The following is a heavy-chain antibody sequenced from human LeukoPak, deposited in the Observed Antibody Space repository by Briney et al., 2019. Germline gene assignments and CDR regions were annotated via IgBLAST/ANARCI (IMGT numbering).Heavy chain of an antibody. CDR1: GFTFSNYW. CDR3: VRDLILVWTPGDDFDH. D-gene: IGHD3-16*01. V-gene: IGHV3-74*01. Sequence: GGSLRLSCAASGFTFSNYWMHWVRQAPGKGLEWVSRINERATIISYADSVKGRFTISKENARNTLYLQMNSLTAEDTAVYYCVRDLILVWTPGDDFDHWGQGTLVTVSS. J-gene: IGHJ4*02. CDR2: INERATII.